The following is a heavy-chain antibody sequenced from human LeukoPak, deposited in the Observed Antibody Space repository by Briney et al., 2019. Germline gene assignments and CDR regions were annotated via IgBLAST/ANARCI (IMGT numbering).Heavy chain of an antibody. D-gene: IGHD6-13*01. Sequence: PGGSLRLSCAASGFTVSSNYMSWARQAPGTGLEWVSVIYSGGSTYYADSVKGRFTISRDNSKNTLYLQMNSLRAEDTAVYYCAGRQLVRLADAFDIWGQGTTVTVSS. CDR2: IYSGGST. V-gene: IGHV3-53*01. CDR3: AGRQLVRLADAFDI. J-gene: IGHJ3*02. CDR1: GFTVSSNY.